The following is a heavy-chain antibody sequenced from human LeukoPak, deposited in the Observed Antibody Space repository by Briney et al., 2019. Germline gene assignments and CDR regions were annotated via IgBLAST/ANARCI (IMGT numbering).Heavy chain of an antibody. CDR3: ASSVSRALNNDY. J-gene: IGHJ4*02. Sequence: GGSLRLSCAASGFTFSSYAMHWVRQAPGKGLEWVSAISGSGGSTYYADSVKGRFTISRDNSKNTLYLQMNSLRAEDTAVYYCASSVSRALNNDYWGQGTLVTVSS. CDR2: ISGSGGST. V-gene: IGHV3-23*01. D-gene: IGHD1-14*01. CDR1: GFTFSSYA.